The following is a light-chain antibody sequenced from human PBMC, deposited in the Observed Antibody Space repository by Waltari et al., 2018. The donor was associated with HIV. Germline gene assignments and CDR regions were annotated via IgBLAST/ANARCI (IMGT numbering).Light chain of an antibody. CDR1: NSNFGNNY. J-gene: IGLJ1*01. CDR2: DNE. V-gene: IGLV1-51*01. Sequence: QSVLTQPPSVSAAPGQKVSFSCSGGNSNFGNNYVSWYQQLPGRAPRLLIYDNEKRPSGIPDRFSASKAGMSATLDITGLQIVDEADYYCGTWDSSLNLYVFGPGTTVAVL. CDR3: GTWDSSLNLYV.